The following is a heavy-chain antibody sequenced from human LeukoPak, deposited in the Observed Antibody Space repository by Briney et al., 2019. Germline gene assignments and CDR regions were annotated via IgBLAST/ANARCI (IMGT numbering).Heavy chain of an antibody. J-gene: IGHJ6*02. CDR1: GFTFSSYS. CDR2: ISSSSSYI. D-gene: IGHD3-10*01. Sequence: GGSLRLSCAASGFTFSSYSMNWVRQAPGKGLEWVSSISSSSSYIYYADSVKGRFTISRDNAKNSLYLQMNSLRAEDTAVYYCARDIPAWGGSGSYYIPISQYYYGMDVWGQGTTVTVSS. CDR3: ARDIPAWGGSGSYYIPISQYYYGMDV. V-gene: IGHV3-21*01.